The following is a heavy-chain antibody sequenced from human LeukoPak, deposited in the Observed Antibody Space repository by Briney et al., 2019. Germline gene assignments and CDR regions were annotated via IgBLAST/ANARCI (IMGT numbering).Heavy chain of an antibody. D-gene: IGHD6-19*01. V-gene: IGHV1-24*01. CDR1: GNTLTEFS. Sequence: ASVKLSCKVSGNTLTEFSMHWVRHNSGEGLEWMGGVDPEDGDVLYAQKFQGRVTMTEDTSTDTAYMELSSLRSDDTALYLCAAISGRSSTWRDRWSFDYWGRGTLVTVSS. CDR3: AAISGRSSTWRDRWSFDY. J-gene: IGHJ4*02. CDR2: VDPEDGDV.